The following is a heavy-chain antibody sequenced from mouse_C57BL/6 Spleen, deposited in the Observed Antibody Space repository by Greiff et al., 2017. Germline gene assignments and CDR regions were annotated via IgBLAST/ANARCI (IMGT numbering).Heavy chain of an antibody. Sequence: VQLQQPGAELVRPGSSVKLSCKASGYTFTSYWMHWVKQRPIQGLEWIGNIDPSDSDTHYNQKFKDKATLTADKASSTAYMQHSSLTSEDSAVYYCARSRITTGLASDFDYWGQGTTLTVSS. CDR3: ARSRITTGLASDFDY. J-gene: IGHJ2*01. CDR1: GYTFTSYW. V-gene: IGHV1-52*01. D-gene: IGHD1-1*01. CDR2: IDPSDSDT.